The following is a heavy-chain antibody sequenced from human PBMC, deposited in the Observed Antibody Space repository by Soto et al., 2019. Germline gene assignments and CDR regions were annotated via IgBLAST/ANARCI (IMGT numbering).Heavy chain of an antibody. CDR3: ARGAVATTFDY. Sequence: GGSLRLSCAASGFTFSSYTMNWVRQAPGKGLEWASSISTSSRDIYYADSVKGRFIISRDNAKDSLYLQMHSLTTEDTAVYYCARGAVATTFDYWGQGTLVTVSS. V-gene: IGHV3-21*01. J-gene: IGHJ4*02. CDR2: ISTSSRDI. D-gene: IGHD5-12*01. CDR1: GFTFSSYT.